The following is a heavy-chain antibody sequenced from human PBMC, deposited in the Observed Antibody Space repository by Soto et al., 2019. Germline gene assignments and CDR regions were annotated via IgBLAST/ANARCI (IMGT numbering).Heavy chain of an antibody. CDR1: GFTFSSYA. Sequence: PGGSLRLSCAASGFTFSSYAMSWVRQAPGKGLEWVSAISGSGGSTYYADSVKGRFTISRDNSKNTLYLQMNSLRAEDTAVYYCAKGRSYCSSTSCYFYYYGMDVWGQGTTVTVSS. CDR3: AKGRSYCSSTSCYFYYYGMDV. V-gene: IGHV3-23*01. D-gene: IGHD2-2*01. J-gene: IGHJ6*02. CDR2: ISGSGGST.